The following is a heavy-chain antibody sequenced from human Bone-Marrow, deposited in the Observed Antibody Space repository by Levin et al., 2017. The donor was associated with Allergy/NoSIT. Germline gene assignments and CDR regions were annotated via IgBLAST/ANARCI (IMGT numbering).Heavy chain of an antibody. V-gene: IGHV3-23*01. CDR1: GFTFRNYG. CDR2: MSGSGGAT. J-gene: IGHJ4*02. D-gene: IGHD3-22*01. Sequence: GGSLRLSCAVSGFTFRNYGMSWVRQAPGKGLEWVSGMSGSGGATYYADSVKGRFTISRDNSKNTLSLQMDSLRAEDTAVYYCARGGVDYYGSGGYYLRYYFDSWGQGTLVTVSS. CDR3: ARGGVDYYGSGGYYLRYYFDS.